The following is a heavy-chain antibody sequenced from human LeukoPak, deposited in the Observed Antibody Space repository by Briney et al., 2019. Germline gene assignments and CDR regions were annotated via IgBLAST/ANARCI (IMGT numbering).Heavy chain of an antibody. CDR2: ISSSSSYI. D-gene: IGHD6-13*01. CDR1: GFTFSSYG. CDR3: ARAYSSSPSSVGY. Sequence: GGSLRLSCAASGFTFSSYGMHWVRQAPGKGLEWVSSISSSSSYIYYADSVKGRFTISRDNAKNSLYLQMNSLRAEDTAVYYCARAYSSSPSSVGYWGQGTLVTVSS. J-gene: IGHJ4*02. V-gene: IGHV3-21*01.